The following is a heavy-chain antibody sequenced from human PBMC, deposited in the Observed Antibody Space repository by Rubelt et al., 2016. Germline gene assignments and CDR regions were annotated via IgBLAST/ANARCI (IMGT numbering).Heavy chain of an antibody. CDR3: ASLYCSGGSCQDAFDY. CDR2: IWYDGSNK. V-gene: IGHV3-33*08. D-gene: IGHD2-15*01. CDR1: GFTFSSYG. J-gene: IGHJ4*02. Sequence: VQLLESGGGLVQPGGSLRLSCAASGFTFSSYGTHWVRQAPGKGLEWVAVIWYDGSNKYYADSVKGRFTISRDNSKNTLYLQMNSLRAEDTAVYYCASLYCSGGSCQDAFDYWGQGTLVTVSS.